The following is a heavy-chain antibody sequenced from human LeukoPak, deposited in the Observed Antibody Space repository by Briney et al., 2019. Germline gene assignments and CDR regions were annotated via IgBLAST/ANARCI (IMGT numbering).Heavy chain of an antibody. D-gene: IGHD6-13*01. CDR2: ISSSGNT. CDR1: GFTFSRSA. V-gene: IGHV3-23*01. CDR3: VKGRISEDGLDF. J-gene: IGHJ4*02. Sequence: GGSLRLSCAASGFTFSRSAMTWVRQTPGKGLDWVSSISSSGNTYYADSVKGRFTISRDNSKNMLYLQMNSLRAEDTAVYYCVKGRISEDGLDFWGQGTLVTGSS.